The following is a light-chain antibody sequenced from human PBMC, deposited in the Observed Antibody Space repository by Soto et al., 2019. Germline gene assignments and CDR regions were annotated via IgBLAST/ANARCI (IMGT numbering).Light chain of an antibody. V-gene: IGLV2-11*01. CDR1: HSDVGRYNY. CDR2: DVS. CDR3: CSYAGSYTWV. Sequence: QSALTQPASVSGSPGQSITISCTGTHSDVGRYNYVSWYQQHPGKAPKLMIYDVSKRPSGVPDRFSGSKSGNTASLTISGLQAEDEADYYCCSYAGSYTWVFGGGTKVTVL. J-gene: IGLJ3*02.